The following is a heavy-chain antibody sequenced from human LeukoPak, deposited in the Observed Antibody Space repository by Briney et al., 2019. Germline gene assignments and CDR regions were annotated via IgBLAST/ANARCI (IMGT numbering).Heavy chain of an antibody. CDR2: ISGSGGST. V-gene: IGHV3-23*01. CDR3: AKDQMWYYGSGTDNWFDP. J-gene: IGHJ5*02. D-gene: IGHD3-10*01. Sequence: PGGSLRLSCAASGFTFSSYAMSWVRQAPGKGLEWVSAISGSGGSTYYADSVKGRFTISRDNSKNTLYLQMNSLRAEDTAVYYCAKDQMWYYGSGTDNWFDPWGQGTLVTVSS. CDR1: GFTFSSYA.